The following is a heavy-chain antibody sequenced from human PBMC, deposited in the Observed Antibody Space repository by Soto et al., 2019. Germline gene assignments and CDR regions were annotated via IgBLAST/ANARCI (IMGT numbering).Heavy chain of an antibody. CDR2: IFTSGSFFPGGNT. D-gene: IGHD4-17*01. Sequence: SETLSLTCAVSGYSLSSGYFWGWIRQSPRKGLEWIGSIFTSGSFFPGGNTYYNPSLKSRLTIPVDTSKNQFSLKLSSVTAADTAVYYCASIYGDLHDYWGQGNLVAVSS. J-gene: IGHJ4*02. CDR1: GYSLSSGYF. V-gene: IGHV4-38-2*01. CDR3: ASIYGDLHDY.